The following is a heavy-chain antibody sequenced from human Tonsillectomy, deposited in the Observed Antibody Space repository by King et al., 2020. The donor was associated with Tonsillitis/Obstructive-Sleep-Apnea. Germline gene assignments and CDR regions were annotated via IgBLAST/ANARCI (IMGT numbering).Heavy chain of an antibody. V-gene: IGHV4-59*08. D-gene: IGHD3-16*01. CDR2: IYYSGST. CDR1: GGSISSYY. CDR3: AGHAGAVGGQSGFDP. Sequence: QLQESGPGLVKPSETLSLPCTVSGGSISSYYWSWIRPPPGKGLEWIGYIYYSGSTNYNPSPKSRVTISVDTSKTQFSLKLSSVTAADTAVYYCAGHAGAVGGQSGFDPWGQGTLVTVSS. J-gene: IGHJ5*02.